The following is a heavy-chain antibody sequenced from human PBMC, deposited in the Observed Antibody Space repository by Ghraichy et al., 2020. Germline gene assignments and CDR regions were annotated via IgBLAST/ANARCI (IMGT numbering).Heavy chain of an antibody. J-gene: IGHJ5*02. CDR2: VSYTGST. Sequence: ESLNISCIVSGGSITSSTFYWGWIRQPPGKGLEWIGSVSYTGSTYYSPSLKGRVTISVDTSKNRFSLKLSSVTAADTAVYYCAFGSRAPNWFDPWGQGTLVTVSS. CDR3: AFGSRAPNWFDP. V-gene: IGHV4-39*01. D-gene: IGHD1-26*01. CDR1: GGSITSSTFY.